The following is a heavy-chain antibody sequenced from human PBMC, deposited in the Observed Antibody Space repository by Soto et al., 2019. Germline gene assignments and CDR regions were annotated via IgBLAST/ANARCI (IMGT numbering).Heavy chain of an antibody. Sequence: GGSLRLSCAASGFTFSSYGMHWVRQAPGKGLEWVAVISYDGSNKYYGDSVKGRFTISRDNSKNTLYLQMNSLRAEDTAVYYCAKDETEDGDFDYWGQGTLVTVSS. CDR2: ISYDGSNK. V-gene: IGHV3-30*18. J-gene: IGHJ4*02. CDR1: GFTFSSYG. D-gene: IGHD2-21*02. CDR3: AKDETEDGDFDY.